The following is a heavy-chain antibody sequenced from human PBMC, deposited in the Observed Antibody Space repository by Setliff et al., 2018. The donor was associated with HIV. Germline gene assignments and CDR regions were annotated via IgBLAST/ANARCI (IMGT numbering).Heavy chain of an antibody. J-gene: IGHJ6*02. CDR2: IIPIFGTA. Sequence: SVKVSCKASGYTFSSYAISWVRQAPGQGLEWMGGIIPIFGTANYAQKFQGRVTITADESTSTAYMELSSLRSEDTAVYYCARERWNYDYYYYGMDVWGQGTTVTVSS. V-gene: IGHV1-69*13. CDR3: ARERWNYDYYYYGMDV. CDR1: GYTFSSYA. D-gene: IGHD1-7*01.